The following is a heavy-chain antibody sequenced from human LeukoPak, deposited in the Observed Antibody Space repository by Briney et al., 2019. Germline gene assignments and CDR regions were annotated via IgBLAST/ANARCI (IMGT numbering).Heavy chain of an antibody. Sequence: PSETLSLTCAVSGGSISSSNWWSWVRQPPGKGLEWIGEIYHSGSTNYNPSLKSRVTISVDKSKNQFSLKLSSVTAADTAVYYCARFSKYFDTSGYYLDYWGQGTLVTVSS. D-gene: IGHD3-22*01. V-gene: IGHV4-4*02. J-gene: IGHJ4*02. CDR2: IYHSGST. CDR1: GGSISSSNW. CDR3: ARFSKYFDTSGYYLDY.